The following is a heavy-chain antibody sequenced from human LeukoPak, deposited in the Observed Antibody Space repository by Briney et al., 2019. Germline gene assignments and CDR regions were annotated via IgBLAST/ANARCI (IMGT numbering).Heavy chain of an antibody. CDR2: MSSSSSYI. J-gene: IGHJ4*02. CDR3: ARGYYYGSGSYYPLAY. V-gene: IGHV3-21*01. D-gene: IGHD3-10*01. Sequence: PGGSLRLSCAASGFTFSSYSMNWVRQAPGQGLEWVSSMSSSSSYIYYADSVEGRFTISRDNAKNSLYLQMNSLRAEDTAVYYCARGYYYGSGSYYPLAYWGQGTLVTVSS. CDR1: GFTFSSYS.